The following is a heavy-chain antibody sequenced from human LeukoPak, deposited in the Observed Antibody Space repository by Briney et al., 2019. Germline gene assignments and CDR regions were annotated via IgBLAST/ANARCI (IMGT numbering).Heavy chain of an antibody. V-gene: IGHV4-59*01. D-gene: IGHD5-18*01. Sequence: PSETLSLTCTVSGGSISSYYWSWIRQPPGKGLEWIGYIYYSGSTNYNPSLKSRVTISVDTSKNQFSLKLSSVTAADTAVYYCARAGVYSYGFPQPYYYYYMDVWGKGTTVTVSS. CDR3: ARAGVYSYGFPQPYYYYYMDV. CDR2: IYYSGST. CDR1: GGSISSYY. J-gene: IGHJ6*03.